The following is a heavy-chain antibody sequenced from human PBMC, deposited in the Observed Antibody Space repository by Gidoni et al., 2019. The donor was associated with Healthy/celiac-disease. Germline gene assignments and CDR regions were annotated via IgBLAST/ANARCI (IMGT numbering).Heavy chain of an antibody. CDR2: ISSSSSYI. J-gene: IGHJ6*02. Sequence: EVQLVESGGGLVKPGGSLRLSCAASGFTFSTYSMNWVRQAPGKGLEWVSSISSSSSYIYYADSVKGRFTISRDNAKNSLYLQMNSLRAEDTAVYYCARDRITMINDYYYYYGMDVWGQGTTVTVSS. CDR3: ARDRITMINDYYYYYGMDV. V-gene: IGHV3-21*01. D-gene: IGHD3-22*01. CDR1: GFTFSTYS.